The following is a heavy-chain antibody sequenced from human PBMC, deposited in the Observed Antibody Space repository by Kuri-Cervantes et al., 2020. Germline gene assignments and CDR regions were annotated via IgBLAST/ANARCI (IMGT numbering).Heavy chain of an antibody. J-gene: IGHJ5*02. Sequence: ASVKVSCKASGYTLTSYGISWVRQAPGQGLEWMGWINAGNGNTKYSQKFQGRVTITRDTSASTAYMELSSLRSEDTAVYYCAKGVPAAMLSWFDPWGQGTLVTVSS. CDR3: AKGVPAAMLSWFDP. V-gene: IGHV1-3*01. CDR1: GYTLTSYG. CDR2: INAGNGNT. D-gene: IGHD2-2*01.